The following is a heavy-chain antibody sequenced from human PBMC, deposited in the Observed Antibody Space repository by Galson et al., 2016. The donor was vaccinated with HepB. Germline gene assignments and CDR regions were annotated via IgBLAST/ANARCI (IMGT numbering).Heavy chain of an antibody. CDR2: IRQDGGEK. J-gene: IGHJ4*02. V-gene: IGHV3-7*03. CDR1: GFSFSGFW. Sequence: SLRLSCAASGFSFSGFWMSWVRQAPGKGLEWVANIRQDGGEKFYVDSVKGRFTISRDNVENSLDLQMNSLRDEDTAVDYFAMEGNGYKKPGSFFDNWGQGTLVTVSS. D-gene: IGHD5-18*01. CDR3: AMEGNGYKKPGSFFDN.